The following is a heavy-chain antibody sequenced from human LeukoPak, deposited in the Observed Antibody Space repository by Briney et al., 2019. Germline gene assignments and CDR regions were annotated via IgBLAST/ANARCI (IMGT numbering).Heavy chain of an antibody. D-gene: IGHD3-22*01. J-gene: IGHJ4*02. CDR3: AKDSFRVVRSYYDSSGRYRRGFDY. Sequence: GRSLRLSCAASGFTFDDYAMHWVRQAPGKGLEWVSGISWNSGSIGYADSVKGRFTISRDNAKNSLYLQMNSLRAEDTALYYCAKDSFRVVRSYYDSSGRYRRGFDYWGQGTLVTVSS. CDR1: GFTFDDYA. V-gene: IGHV3-9*01. CDR2: ISWNSGSI.